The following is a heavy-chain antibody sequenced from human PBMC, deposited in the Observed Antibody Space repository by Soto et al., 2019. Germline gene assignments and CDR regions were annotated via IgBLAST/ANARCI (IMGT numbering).Heavy chain of an antibody. CDR2: IYPRDSDV. V-gene: IGHV5-51*01. Sequence: GESLKISCKVFGDSFTGFWVGWVRQVPGKGLEWVASIYPRDSDVRYSPSFHGKVTISADRSINTAYLQWNSLEASDTAFYFCARSPRSSPYFDYWGQGALVTVSS. CDR3: ARSPRSSPYFDY. D-gene: IGHD6-13*01. J-gene: IGHJ4*02. CDR1: GDSFTGFW.